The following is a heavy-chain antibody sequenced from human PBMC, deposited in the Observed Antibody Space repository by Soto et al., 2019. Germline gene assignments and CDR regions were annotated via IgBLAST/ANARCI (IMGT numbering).Heavy chain of an antibody. Sequence: SETLSLTCTVSGGSISSGGYYWSWIRQHPGKGLEWIGYIYYSGSTYYNPSLKSRVTISVDTSKNQFSLKLSSVTAADTAVYYCARGPGTTAQIDYWGQGTLVTVS. CDR1: GGSISSGGYY. J-gene: IGHJ4*02. CDR3: ARGPGTTAQIDY. CDR2: IYYSGST. V-gene: IGHV4-31*03. D-gene: IGHD4-17*01.